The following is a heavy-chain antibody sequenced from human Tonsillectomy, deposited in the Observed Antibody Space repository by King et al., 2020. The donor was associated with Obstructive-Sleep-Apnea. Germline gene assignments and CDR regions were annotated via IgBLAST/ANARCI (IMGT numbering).Heavy chain of an antibody. J-gene: IGHJ4*02. CDR1: GFTFSTYA. CDR2: ISYDGGNK. Sequence: VQLVESGGSVVQPGRSLKLSCAASGFTFSTYAMHWVRQTPGKGLQWVAVISYDGGNKYYADSLKGQFSVSRDNSKNTMYLQMTRLRVEDTAIYYCARDFRGREYTNGPFDYWGQGTLVTV. CDR3: ARDFRGREYTNGPFDY. V-gene: IGHV3-30*04. D-gene: IGHD2-8*01.